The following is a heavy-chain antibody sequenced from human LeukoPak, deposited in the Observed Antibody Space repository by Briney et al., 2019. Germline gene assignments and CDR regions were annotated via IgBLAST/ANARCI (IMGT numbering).Heavy chain of an antibody. D-gene: IGHD3-22*01. CDR1: GFTVSSNY. CDR3: ASGADYYDSSGYPAEDY. CDR2: IYSGGST. Sequence: PGGSLRLSCAASGFTVSSNYMSWVRQAPGKGLEWVSVIYSGGSTYYADSVKGRFTISRDNSKNTLYLQMNSLRAEDTAVYYCASGADYYDSSGYPAEDYWGQGTLVTVSS. J-gene: IGHJ4*02. V-gene: IGHV3-66*01.